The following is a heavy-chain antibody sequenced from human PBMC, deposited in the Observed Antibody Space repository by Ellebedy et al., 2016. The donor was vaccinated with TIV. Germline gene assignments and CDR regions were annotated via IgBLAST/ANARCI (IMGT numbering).Heavy chain of an antibody. CDR2: INAGNGNT. Sequence: AASVKVSCKASGYTFTSYAMHWVRQAPGQRLEWMGWINAGNGNTKYSQKFQGRVTITRDTSASTAYMELSSLRSEDTAVYYCATDRPKSGYESFDYWGQGTLVTVSS. J-gene: IGHJ4*02. V-gene: IGHV1-3*01. D-gene: IGHD5-12*01. CDR1: GYTFTSYA. CDR3: ATDRPKSGYESFDY.